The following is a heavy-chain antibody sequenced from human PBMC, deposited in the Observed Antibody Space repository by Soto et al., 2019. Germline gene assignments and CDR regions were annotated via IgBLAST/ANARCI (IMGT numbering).Heavy chain of an antibody. D-gene: IGHD4-17*01. V-gene: IGHV2-5*02. CDR1: GFSLSTSKVG. CDR2: IYWDDDK. J-gene: IGHJ4*02. Sequence: SGPTPVNPTHTLTLTCTFSGFSLSTSKVGVGWIRQPPGKALEWLVFIYWDDDKRYSPSLKSRLTITKDTSKNQVVLTMTNMDPVDTATYYCARTKGSTVTYYFDYWGQGTLVTVCS. CDR3: ARTKGSTVTYYFDY.